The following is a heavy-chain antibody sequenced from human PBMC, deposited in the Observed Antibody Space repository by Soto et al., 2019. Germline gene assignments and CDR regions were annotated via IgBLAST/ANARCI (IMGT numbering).Heavy chain of an antibody. J-gene: IGHJ6*03. CDR3: ASEDTANPYYYYYMDV. D-gene: IGHD5-18*01. CDR2: IIPILGIA. CDR1: GGTFSSYT. V-gene: IGHV1-69*02. Sequence: QVQLVQSGAEVKKPGSSVKVSCKASGGTFSSYTISWVRQAPGQGLEWMGRIIPILGIANYAQKFQGRVTITADKSTSIAYMELSCLRSADTAVYYCASEDTANPYYYYYMDVCVNGTTVTVSS.